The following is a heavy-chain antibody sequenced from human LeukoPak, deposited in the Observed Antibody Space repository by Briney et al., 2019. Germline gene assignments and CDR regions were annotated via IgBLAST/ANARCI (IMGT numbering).Heavy chain of an antibody. CDR1: GGSFSGYY. CDR3: AREYSYGSLGY. CDR2: INHSGST. Sequence: SETLSLTCVVYGGSFSGYYWSWIRQPPGKGLEWIGEINHSGSTNYNPSLKSRVTISVDTSKNQFSLKLSSVTAADTAVYYCAREYSYGSLGYWGQGTLVTVSS. V-gene: IGHV4-34*01. D-gene: IGHD5-18*01. J-gene: IGHJ4*02.